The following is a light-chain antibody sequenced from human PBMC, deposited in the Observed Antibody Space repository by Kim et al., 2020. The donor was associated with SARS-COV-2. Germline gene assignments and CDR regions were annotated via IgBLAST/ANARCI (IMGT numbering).Light chain of an antibody. J-gene: IGLJ2*01. CDR3: QTWVGSTVV. CDR1: KLGDKY. V-gene: IGLV3-1*01. Sequence: SYELTQPPSMSVSPGQTATIACSGDKLGDKYASWYQQKPGQSPVLVIYQDTKRPSGIPERFSGSNSGNTATLTISGTQAMDEADYFCQTWVGSTVVFGGGTQLTVL. CDR2: QDT.